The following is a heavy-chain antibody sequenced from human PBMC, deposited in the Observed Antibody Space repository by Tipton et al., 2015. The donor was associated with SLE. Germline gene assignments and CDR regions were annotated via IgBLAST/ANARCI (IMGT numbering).Heavy chain of an antibody. D-gene: IGHD4-11*01. Sequence: TLSLTCSVSDGSISTTNYYWGWLRQPPGKGLEWIGYIYYSGSGNYNPSLKSRVTMSIDTSKNQFSLKLSSVTAADTAVYYCAREGGATVTTDYWGQGTLVTVSS. V-gene: IGHV4-61*05. CDR3: AREGGATVTTDY. CDR1: DGSISTTNYY. J-gene: IGHJ4*02. CDR2: IYYSGSG.